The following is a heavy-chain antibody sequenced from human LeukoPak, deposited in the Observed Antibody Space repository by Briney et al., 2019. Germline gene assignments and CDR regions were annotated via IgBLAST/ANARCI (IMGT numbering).Heavy chain of an antibody. CDR1: GFTFSNYA. J-gene: IGHJ4*02. CDR3: AQGKYCTAGVCLLDF. D-gene: IGHD2-8*02. Sequence: GGSLSLSCAASGFTFSNYAMNWVRQAPGKGLEWVSSISGSGDSTYYADSVRGRFTISRDNSKSTLFLQLDSLRAEDAAVYYCAQGKYCTAGVCLLDFWGQGTLVTVSS. CDR2: ISGSGDST. V-gene: IGHV3-23*01.